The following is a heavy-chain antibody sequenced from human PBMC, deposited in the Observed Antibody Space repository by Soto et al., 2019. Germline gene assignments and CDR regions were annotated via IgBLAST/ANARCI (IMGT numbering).Heavy chain of an antibody. CDR2: IIPIFGTA. J-gene: IGHJ6*02. CDR1: GGTFSSYA. CDR3: AREVSAVAGIRHYGMDV. V-gene: IGHV1-69*06. Sequence: SVKVSCKASGGTFSSYAISWVRQAPGQGLEWMGGIIPIFGTANYAQKFQGRVTITADKSTSTAYMELGSLRSEDTAVYYCAREVSAVAGIRHYGMDVWGQGTTVTVSS. D-gene: IGHD6-19*01.